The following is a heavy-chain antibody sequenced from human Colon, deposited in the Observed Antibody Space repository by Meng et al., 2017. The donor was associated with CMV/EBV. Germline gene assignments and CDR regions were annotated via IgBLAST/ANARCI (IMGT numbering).Heavy chain of an antibody. D-gene: IGHD5/OR15-5a*01. CDR2: VFYRGSI. J-gene: IGHJ4*02. Sequence: GSLRLSCTVSGASTGTNYWSWVRQPPGKGLEWIGYVFYRGSIKYNPSLKSRVTISVDTSKNQVSLTLTSVTAADTAVYYCARTPGASVGFDYWGQGALVTVSS. V-gene: IGHV4-59*01. CDR1: GASTGTNY. CDR3: ARTPGASVGFDY.